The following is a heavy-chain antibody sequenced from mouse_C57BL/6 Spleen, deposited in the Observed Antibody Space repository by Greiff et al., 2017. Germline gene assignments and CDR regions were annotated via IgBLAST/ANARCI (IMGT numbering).Heavy chain of an antibody. CDR1: GYTFTSYW. Sequence: VQLQQPGAELVKPGASVKLSCKASGYTFTSYWMHWVKQRPGQGLEWIGMIHPNSGSTNYNEKFKSKATLTVDKSSSTAYMQLSSQTYEDTAVYYCARAGIYYCGSSYVDYFDYWGQGTTLTVSS. V-gene: IGHV1-64*01. D-gene: IGHD1-1*01. CDR3: ARAGIYYCGSSYVDYFDY. CDR2: IHPNSGST. J-gene: IGHJ2*01.